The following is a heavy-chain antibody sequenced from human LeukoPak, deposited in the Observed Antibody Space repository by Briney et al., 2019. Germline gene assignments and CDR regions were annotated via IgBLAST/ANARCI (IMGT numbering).Heavy chain of an antibody. J-gene: IGHJ4*02. CDR1: GDSVSSNSVA. Sequence: SQTLSLTCAISGDSVSSNSVAWNWIRQSPSRGLEWLGSTYYRSKLYNDYALSVKSRITINPDTSKNQFSLKLNSVTPEDTAVYYCARDRGSLRYYFDYWGQGTLVTVSS. V-gene: IGHV6-1*01. D-gene: IGHD1-26*01. CDR2: TYYRSKLYN. CDR3: ARDRGSLRYYFDY.